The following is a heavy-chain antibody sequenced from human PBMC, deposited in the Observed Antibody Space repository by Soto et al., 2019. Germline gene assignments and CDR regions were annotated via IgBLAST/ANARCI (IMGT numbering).Heavy chain of an antibody. D-gene: IGHD4-17*01. CDR2: ISYDGSNK. Sequence: QVQLVESGGGVVQPGRSLRLSCAASGFTFSSYAMHWVRQAPGKGLGWVAVISYDGSNKYYADSVKGRFTISRDNSKNTLYLQMNSLRAEDPAVYYCASSGTVDWFDPWGQGTLVTVSS. CDR3: ASSGTVDWFDP. V-gene: IGHV3-30-3*01. CDR1: GFTFSSYA. J-gene: IGHJ5*02.